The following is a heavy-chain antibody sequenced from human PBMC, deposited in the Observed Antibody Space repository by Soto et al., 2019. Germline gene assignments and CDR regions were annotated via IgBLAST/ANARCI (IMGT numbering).Heavy chain of an antibody. CDR1: GGSVSSGSYY. Sequence: QVQLQESGPGLVKPSETLSLTCTVSGGSVSSGSYYWSWIRQPPGKGLEWIGYIYYSGSTNYNPSLKSRVTISVDTSKNQFSLKLSSVTAADTAVYYCVRDHGGRQLNWFDPWGQGTLVTVSS. D-gene: IGHD4-17*01. CDR3: VRDHGGRQLNWFDP. V-gene: IGHV4-61*01. J-gene: IGHJ5*02. CDR2: IYYSGST.